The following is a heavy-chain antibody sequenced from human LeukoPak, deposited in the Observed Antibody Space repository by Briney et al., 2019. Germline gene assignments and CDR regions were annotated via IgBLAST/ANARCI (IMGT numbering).Heavy chain of an antibody. CDR1: GFTFNNYA. J-gene: IGHJ4*02. Sequence: AGGSLRLSCAASGFTFNNYAMNWVRQAPGKGLEWVSSISGGGETTYYADSAKGRFTISKDNSQSTLYLQMNSLRAEDTAVYYCARDYADYAGYFFFDYWGQGTLVTVSS. CDR3: ARDYADYAGYFFFDY. CDR2: ISGGGETT. V-gene: IGHV3-23*01. D-gene: IGHD4-17*01.